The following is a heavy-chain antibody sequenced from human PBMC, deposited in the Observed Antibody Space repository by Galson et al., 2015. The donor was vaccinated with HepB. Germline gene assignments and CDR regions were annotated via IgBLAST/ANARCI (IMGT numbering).Heavy chain of an antibody. D-gene: IGHD3-10*01. CDR2: ISTSSSYI. J-gene: IGHJ4*02. V-gene: IGHV3-21*01. Sequence: SLRLSCAASGFTFSSYSMNWVRQAPGKGLEWVSSISTSSSYIYYADSVKGRFTISRDNAKNSLYLHMNSLRAEDTAVYYCARDWSQSAGVKYYGSGPSFGNFDYWGQGTLVTVSS. CDR1: GFTFSSYS. CDR3: ARDWSQSAGVKYYGSGPSFGNFDY.